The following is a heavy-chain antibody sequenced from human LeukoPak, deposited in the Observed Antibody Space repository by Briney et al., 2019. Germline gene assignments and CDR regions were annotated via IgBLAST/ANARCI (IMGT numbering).Heavy chain of an antibody. J-gene: IGHJ3*02. D-gene: IGHD3-9*01. CDR2: IYYSGST. V-gene: IGHV4-59*01. Sequence: SETLSLTCTVSGGSISSYYWSWIRQPPGTGLEWIGYIYYSGSTNYNPSLKSRVTISVDTSKNQFSLKLSSVTAADTAVYYCARLLTGLPSAFDIWGQGTMVTVSS. CDR3: ARLLTGLPSAFDI. CDR1: GGSISSYY.